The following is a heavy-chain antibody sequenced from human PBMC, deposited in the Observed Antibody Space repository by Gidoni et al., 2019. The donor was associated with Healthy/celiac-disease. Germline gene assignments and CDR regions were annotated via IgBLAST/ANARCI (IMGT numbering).Heavy chain of an antibody. V-gene: IGHV3-15*01. D-gene: IGHD3-3*01. Sequence: EVQLGESGGGGGKRGGSLRVYGAASGVTCSNAWRSWVRQAPGKGLEWVGRIKSKPDGGTTDYAAPVKGRFTISRDDSNTTLYLQMTSLKTEDTAVYYCTTEMDFWSGYHSGFDYWGQGTLVTVSS. CDR1: GVTCSNAW. CDR3: TTEMDFWSGYHSGFDY. J-gene: IGHJ4*02. CDR2: IKSKPDGGTT.